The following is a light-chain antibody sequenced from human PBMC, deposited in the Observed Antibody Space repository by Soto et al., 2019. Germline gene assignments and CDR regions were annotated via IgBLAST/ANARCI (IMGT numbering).Light chain of an antibody. Sequence: EIVLTQSPATLSLSPGERATLSCRASQSVSSYLAWYQQKPGQAPRLLIYDASNRATGIPARFSGSGSGTVFTLTISSLEPEDFAVYYCQQRSNSFTFGPGTKVDIK. CDR3: QQRSNSFT. V-gene: IGKV3-11*01. CDR1: QSVSSY. J-gene: IGKJ3*01. CDR2: DAS.